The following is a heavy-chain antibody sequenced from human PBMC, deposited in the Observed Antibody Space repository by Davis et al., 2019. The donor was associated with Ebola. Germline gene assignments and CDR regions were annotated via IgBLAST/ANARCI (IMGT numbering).Heavy chain of an antibody. V-gene: IGHV3-7*03. Sequence: GESLKISCAASGFTFSNNWMAWVRQAPGKGLEWVANIKQDGSEKYYVDSVKGRFTISRDNAKDSLYLQMNSLRAEDTAVYYCARGSRNMDVWGQGTTVTVSS. CDR1: GFTFSNNW. CDR3: ARGSRNMDV. J-gene: IGHJ6*02. CDR2: IKQDGSEK.